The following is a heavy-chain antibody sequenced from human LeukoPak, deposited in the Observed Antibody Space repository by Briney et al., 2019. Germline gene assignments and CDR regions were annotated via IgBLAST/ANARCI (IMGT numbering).Heavy chain of an antibody. Sequence: GGSLRLSCAASGFTVSSNYMSWVRQAPGKGLEWVSVIYSGGSTYYADSVKGQFTISRDNSKNTLYLQMNSLRAEDTAVYYCATGRDGYNLHAFDIWGQGTMVTVSS. CDR1: GFTVSSNY. J-gene: IGHJ3*02. CDR2: IYSGGST. D-gene: IGHD5-24*01. CDR3: ATGRDGYNLHAFDI. V-gene: IGHV3-53*01.